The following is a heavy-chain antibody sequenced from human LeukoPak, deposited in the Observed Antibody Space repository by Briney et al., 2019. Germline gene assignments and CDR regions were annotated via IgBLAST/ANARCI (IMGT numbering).Heavy chain of an antibody. Sequence: GESLKISCKGSGYSFTSYWIGWVCQMPGKGLEWMGIIYPGDSDTRYSPSFQGQVTISADKSISTAYLQWSSLKASDTAMYYCARRPDYYDSSGYSDYWGQGTLVTVSS. CDR2: IYPGDSDT. V-gene: IGHV5-51*01. CDR3: ARRPDYYDSSGYSDY. CDR1: GYSFTSYW. D-gene: IGHD3-22*01. J-gene: IGHJ4*02.